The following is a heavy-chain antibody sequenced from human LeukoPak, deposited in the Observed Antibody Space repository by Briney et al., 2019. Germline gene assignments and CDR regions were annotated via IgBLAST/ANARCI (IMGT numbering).Heavy chain of an antibody. CDR3: ARDLAPEILLYSGSYTAFDY. V-gene: IGHV1-18*01. CDR1: GYTFTSYG. Sequence: GASVKVSCKASGYTFTSYGISWVRQAPGQGLEWMGWISAYNGNTNYAQKLQGRVTMTTDTSTSTAYMELRSLRSDDTAVYYCARDLAPEILLYSGSYTAFDYGGQGPLVTVSS. J-gene: IGHJ4*02. CDR2: ISAYNGNT. D-gene: IGHD1-26*01.